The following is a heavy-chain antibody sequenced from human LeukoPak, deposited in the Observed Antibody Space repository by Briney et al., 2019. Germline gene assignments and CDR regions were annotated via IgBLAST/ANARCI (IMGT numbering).Heavy chain of an antibody. D-gene: IGHD3-22*01. J-gene: IGHJ5*02. CDR1: GGSISSGGYS. Sequence: SQTLSLTCAVSGGSISSGGYSWSWIRQPPGKGLEWIGYLYHSGSTYYNPSLKSRVTVSVDRSKNQFSLKLSSVTAADTAVYYCARGIQEDYYDSSGYYYSWFDPWGQGTLVTVSS. V-gene: IGHV4-30-2*01. CDR2: LYHSGST. CDR3: ARGIQEDYYDSSGYYYSWFDP.